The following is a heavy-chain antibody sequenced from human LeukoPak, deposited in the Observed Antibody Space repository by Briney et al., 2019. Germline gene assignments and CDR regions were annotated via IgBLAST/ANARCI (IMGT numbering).Heavy chain of an antibody. Sequence: PSETLSLTCTVSGGSIGSYYWSWIRQPAGKGLEWIGRIYTSGSTNYNPSLKSRVTMSVDTSKNQFSLKLSSVTAADTAVYYCARGLVTMVRGVRPNDAFDIWGQGTMVTVSS. D-gene: IGHD3-10*01. J-gene: IGHJ3*02. CDR3: ARGLVTMVRGVRPNDAFDI. CDR1: GGSIGSYY. V-gene: IGHV4-4*07. CDR2: IYTSGST.